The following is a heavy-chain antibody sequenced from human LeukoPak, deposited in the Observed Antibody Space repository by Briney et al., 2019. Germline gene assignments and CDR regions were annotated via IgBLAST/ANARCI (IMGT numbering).Heavy chain of an antibody. CDR3: ARGTGSYILDY. CDR2: INSDGSNI. D-gene: IGHD6-6*01. CDR1: GFTFSGYW. J-gene: IGHJ4*02. V-gene: IGHV3-74*01. Sequence: GGSLRLSCAASGFTFSGYWMHWVRQAPGKGLVWVSRINSDGSNINYADSVKGRFTISRDNAKNTLYLQMNSLRAEDTAVYYCARGTGSYILDYWGKGTLVTVSS.